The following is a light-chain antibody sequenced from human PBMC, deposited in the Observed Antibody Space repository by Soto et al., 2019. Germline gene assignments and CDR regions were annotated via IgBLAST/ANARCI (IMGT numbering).Light chain of an antibody. CDR1: PSIGDN. V-gene: IGKV3-15*01. J-gene: IGKJ4*01. CDR3: QQYNNWPPLT. Sequence: EVLMTQSPATLSVSPGDRATFSCRASPSIGDNLAWYQQKPGQPPRLLIYATSTRATGIPARFSGAGSGTEFTLTISGLQSEDSATYYCQQYNNWPPLTFGGGTKVEIK. CDR2: ATS.